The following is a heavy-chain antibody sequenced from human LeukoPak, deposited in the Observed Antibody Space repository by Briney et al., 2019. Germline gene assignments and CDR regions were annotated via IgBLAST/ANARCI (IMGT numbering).Heavy chain of an antibody. Sequence: SETLSLTCTVSGGSISSSSYYWGWIRQPPGKGLEWIGSIYYSGSTYYNPSLKSRVTISVDTSKNQFSLKLSSVTAADTAVYYCARDAAKAQLAYFDYWGQGTLATVSS. J-gene: IGHJ4*02. CDR2: IYYSGST. D-gene: IGHD6-13*01. V-gene: IGHV4-39*07. CDR1: GGSISSSSYY. CDR3: ARDAAKAQLAYFDY.